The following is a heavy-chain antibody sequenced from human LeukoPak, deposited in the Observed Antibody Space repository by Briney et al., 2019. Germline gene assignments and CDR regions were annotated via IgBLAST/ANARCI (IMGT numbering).Heavy chain of an antibody. J-gene: IGHJ4*02. CDR3: ARGTHITMIVVPHADY. CDR1: GYTFTGYY. V-gene: IGHV1-2*02. Sequence: GASVKVSCKASGYTFTGYYMHWVRQAPGQGLEWMGWINPNSGGTNYAQKFQGRVTMTRDTSISTAYMELSRLRSDDTAVYYCARGTHITMIVVPHADYWGQGTLVTVSS. D-gene: IGHD3-22*01. CDR2: INPNSGGT.